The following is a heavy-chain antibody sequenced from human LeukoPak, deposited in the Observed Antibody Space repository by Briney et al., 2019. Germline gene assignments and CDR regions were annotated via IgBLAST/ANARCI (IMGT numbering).Heavy chain of an antibody. V-gene: IGHV4-59*01. D-gene: IGHD3-9*01. CDR2: IYYSGST. Sequence: PSETLSLTCIVSGGSISSYYWSWIRQPPGKGLEWIGYIYYSGSTNYNPSLKSRVTISVETSKNQFSLKLSSVTAADTAVYYCAALPSRYYDILTGYPRGEYWGQGTLVTVSS. J-gene: IGHJ4*02. CDR3: AALPSRYYDILTGYPRGEY. CDR1: GGSISSYY.